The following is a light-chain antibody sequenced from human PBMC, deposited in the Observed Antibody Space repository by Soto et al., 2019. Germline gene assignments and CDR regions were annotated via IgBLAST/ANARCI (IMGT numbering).Light chain of an antibody. Sequence: EIVLTQSPGTLSLSPGERATLSCRASQSFSSRYLAWYQQKPGQAPRLLIYGASSRPTGIPDRFSGSGSGTDFTLTISRLEPEDFAVYYCQHYGSSSYTFGPGTKLEIK. CDR3: QHYGSSSYT. CDR1: QSFSSRY. J-gene: IGKJ2*01. V-gene: IGKV3-20*01. CDR2: GAS.